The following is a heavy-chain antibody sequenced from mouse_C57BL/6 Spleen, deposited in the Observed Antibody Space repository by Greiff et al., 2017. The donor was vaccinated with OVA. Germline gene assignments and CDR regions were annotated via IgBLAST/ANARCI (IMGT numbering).Heavy chain of an antibody. V-gene: IGHV1-82*01. D-gene: IGHD2-5*01. J-gene: IGHJ1*03. CDR2: IYPGDGDT. CDR3: ASDSNFPYGYFDV. Sequence: QVQLQQSGPELVKPGASVKISCKASGYAFSSSWMNWVKQRPGKGLEWIGRIYPGDGDTNYNGKFKGKATLTADKSSSTAYMQLSSLTSEDSAVYFCASDSNFPYGYFDVWGTGTTVTVSS. CDR1: GYAFSSSW.